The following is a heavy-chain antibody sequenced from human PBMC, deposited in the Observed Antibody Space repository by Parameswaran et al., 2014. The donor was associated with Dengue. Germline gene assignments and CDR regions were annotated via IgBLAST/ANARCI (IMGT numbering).Heavy chain of an antibody. CDR2: MNPNSGNT. CDR3: AREAYGSWFLAYYYGMDV. D-gene: IGHD6-13*01. Sequence: WVRQAPGQGLEWMGWMNPNSGNTGYAQKFQGRVTMTRNTSISTAYMELSSLRSEDTAVYYCAREAYGSWFLAYYYGMDVW. V-gene: IGHV1-8*01. J-gene: IGHJ6*01.